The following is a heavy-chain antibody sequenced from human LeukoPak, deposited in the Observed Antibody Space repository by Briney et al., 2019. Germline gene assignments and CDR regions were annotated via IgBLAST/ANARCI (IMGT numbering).Heavy chain of an antibody. Sequence: PGGSLRLSCAASGFTFSNYYMSWIRQAPGKGLEWVAFIRYDGSNKYYADSVKGRFTISRDNSENTLSLQMNGLRPEDTAVYYCAKSWGYTRPYYNYMDVWGKGTTVTVSS. J-gene: IGHJ6*03. V-gene: IGHV3-30*02. D-gene: IGHD3-16*02. CDR3: AKSWGYTRPYYNYMDV. CDR2: IRYDGSNK. CDR1: GFTFSNYY.